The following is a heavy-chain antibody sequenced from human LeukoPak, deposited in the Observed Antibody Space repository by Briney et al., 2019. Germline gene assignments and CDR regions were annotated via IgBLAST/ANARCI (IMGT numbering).Heavy chain of an antibody. D-gene: IGHD1-26*01. CDR3: ARGVGVRGYYYYYYMDV. J-gene: IGHJ6*03. CDR1: GFTVSSNY. Sequence: GGSLRLSCAASGFTVSSNYMNWVRQAPGKGLEWVSVIYSGGNTYYADSVKGRFTISRDNSKNTLYLQMNSLRADDTAVYYCARGVGVRGYYYYYYMDVWGKGTTVTLSS. V-gene: IGHV3-53*01. CDR2: IYSGGNT.